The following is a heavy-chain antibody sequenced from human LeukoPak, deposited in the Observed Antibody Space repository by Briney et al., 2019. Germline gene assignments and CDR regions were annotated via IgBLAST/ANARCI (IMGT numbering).Heavy chain of an antibody. CDR1: GFTFSSYE. J-gene: IGHJ4*02. CDR2: ISSSGSTI. V-gene: IGHV3-48*03. CDR3: AKVSSGWFGRDY. D-gene: IGHD6-19*01. Sequence: QPGGSLRLSCAASGFTFSSYEMNWVRQAPGKGLEWVSYISSSGSTIYYADSVKGRFTISRDNAKNSQYLQMNSLRAEDTAVYYCAKVSSGWFGRDYWGQGTLVTVSS.